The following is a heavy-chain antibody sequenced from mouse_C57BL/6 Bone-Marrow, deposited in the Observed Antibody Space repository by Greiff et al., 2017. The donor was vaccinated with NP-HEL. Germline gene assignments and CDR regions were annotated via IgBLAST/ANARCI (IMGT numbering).Heavy chain of an antibody. J-gene: IGHJ1*03. CDR3: ARPGSMMVRKWYFDV. D-gene: IGHD2-3*01. Sequence: VQLQQSGPELVKPGASVKISCKASGYTFTDYYMNWVKQSHGKSLEWIGDINSNNGGTSYNQKFKGKATLTVDKSSSTAYMALRSLTSEDSAVYYCARPGSMMVRKWYFDVWGTGTTVTVSS. CDR2: INSNNGGT. CDR1: GYTFTDYY. V-gene: IGHV1-26*01.